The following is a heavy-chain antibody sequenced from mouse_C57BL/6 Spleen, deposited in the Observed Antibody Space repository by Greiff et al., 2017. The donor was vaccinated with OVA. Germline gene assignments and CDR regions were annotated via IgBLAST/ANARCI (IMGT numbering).Heavy chain of an antibody. CDR2: IRNKANGYTT. CDR3: ARYTLDAMDY. D-gene: IGHD3-3*01. Sequence: EVKLMESGGGLVQPGGSLSLSCAASGFTFTDYYMSWVRQPPGKALEWLGFIRNKANGYTTEYSASVKGRFTISRDNSQSILYLQMNALRAEDSATYYCARYTLDAMDYWGQGTSLTVPS. J-gene: IGHJ4*01. CDR1: GFTFTDYY. V-gene: IGHV7-3*01.